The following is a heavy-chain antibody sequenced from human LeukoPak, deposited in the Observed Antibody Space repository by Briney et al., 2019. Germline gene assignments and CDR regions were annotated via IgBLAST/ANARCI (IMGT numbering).Heavy chain of an antibody. J-gene: IGHJ4*02. V-gene: IGHV3-66*02. CDR2: LYSGGST. CDR1: GFTFSSYS. CDR3: AREDDWGNDY. D-gene: IGHD7-27*01. Sequence: GGSLRLSCAASGFTFSSYSMSWVRQAPGKGLEWVSVLYSGGSTYYADSVKGRFTISRDSSKNTLYLQVNSLRAEDTAVYYCAREDDWGNDYWGQGTLVTVSS.